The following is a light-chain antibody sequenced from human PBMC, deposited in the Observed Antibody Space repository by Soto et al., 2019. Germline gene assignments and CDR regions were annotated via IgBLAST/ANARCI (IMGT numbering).Light chain of an antibody. J-gene: IGKJ1*01. CDR2: DAS. V-gene: IGKV1-5*01. CDR1: QSISTW. CDR3: QQYNLYPWT. Sequence: DIQMTQSPSTLSASVGARVSITCRATQSISTWLAWYQQKPGKAPKLLIYDASSLESGGPSRFSGSGSGTEFILTISSLQPDDSATYYCQQYNLYPWTFGQGTKVDIK.